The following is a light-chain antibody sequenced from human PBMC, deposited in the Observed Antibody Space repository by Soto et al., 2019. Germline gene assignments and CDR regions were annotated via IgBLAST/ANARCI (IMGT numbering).Light chain of an antibody. CDR2: EVN. J-gene: IGLJ2*01. CDR3: SSYVGNNNLV. V-gene: IGLV2-8*01. CDR1: NSDVGAYNY. Sequence: QSVLTQPPSASGSPGQSVTISCTGTNSDVGAYNYVSWYQQHPGKAPKLMIYEVNKRPSGVPDRFSGSKSGNTASLTVSGLQAEDEADYFCSSYVGNNNLVFGGGTKLTVL.